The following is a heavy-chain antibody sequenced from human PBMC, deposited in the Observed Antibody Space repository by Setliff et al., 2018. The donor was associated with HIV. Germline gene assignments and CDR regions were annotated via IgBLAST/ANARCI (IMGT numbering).Heavy chain of an antibody. J-gene: IGHJ1*01. CDR2: IYTSGDT. CDR1: GASLNSGSYF. Sequence: SETLSLTCTVSGASLNSGSYFWSWVRQPAGTGLEWIGRIYTSGDTNYNPSLKSRVTISMDTSKKQFSLKLRSVTAADTAVYYCAREAEQDYDVVTETLVEGAYIQFWGQGSQVTVSS. D-gene: IGHD3-9*01. CDR3: AREAEQDYDVVTETLVEGAYIQF. V-gene: IGHV4-61*02.